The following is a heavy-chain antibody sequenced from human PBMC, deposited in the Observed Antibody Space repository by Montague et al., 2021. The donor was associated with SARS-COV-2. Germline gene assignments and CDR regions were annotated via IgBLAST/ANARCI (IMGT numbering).Heavy chain of an antibody. Sequence: SETLSLTCSISGGSITRLYCTRIRSSPGKGLEWVGYIYYSGSTFYNPSLKSRVTISVDTSKNQFSLELSSVTAADTAVYYCARSYCGGNCPTFYYGMDVWGQGTTVTVSS. CDR1: GGSITRLY. V-gene: IGHV4-59*08. J-gene: IGHJ6*02. D-gene: IGHD2-21*02. CDR3: ARSYCGGNCPTFYYGMDV. CDR2: IYYSGST.